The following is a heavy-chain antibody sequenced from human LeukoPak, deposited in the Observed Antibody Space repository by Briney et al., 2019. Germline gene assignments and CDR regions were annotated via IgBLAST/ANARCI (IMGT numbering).Heavy chain of an antibody. CDR2: IYYSGST. Sequence: SETLSLTCTVSGGSISSYYWSWIRQPPGKGLEWIGYIYYSGSTNYNPSLKSRVTISVDTSKDQFSLKLSSVTAADTAVYYCARGAHILFYDYVWGSYRPEYYFDYWGQGTLVTVSS. CDR3: ARGAHILFYDYVWGSYRPEYYFDY. J-gene: IGHJ4*02. D-gene: IGHD3-16*02. CDR1: GGSISSYY. V-gene: IGHV4-59*01.